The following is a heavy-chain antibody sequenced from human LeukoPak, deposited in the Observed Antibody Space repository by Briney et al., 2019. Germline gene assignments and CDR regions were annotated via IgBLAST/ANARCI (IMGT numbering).Heavy chain of an antibody. J-gene: IGHJ5*02. Sequence: GESLKISCKGSGYSFTSYWIGWVRQMPGKGLEWMGIIYPGDSDTRYSPSFQGQVTISADKSISTAYLQWSSLKASDTAMYYCARMGYDILTGYRGFDPWGQGTLVTVSS. CDR3: ARMGYDILTGYRGFDP. V-gene: IGHV5-51*01. D-gene: IGHD3-9*01. CDR2: IYPGDSDT. CDR1: GYSFTSYW.